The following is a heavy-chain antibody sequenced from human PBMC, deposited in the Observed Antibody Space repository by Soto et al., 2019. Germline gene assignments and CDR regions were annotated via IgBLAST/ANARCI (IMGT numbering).Heavy chain of an antibody. CDR2: ISGSGGST. CDR1: GFTFSSYA. Sequence: GGSLRLSCAASGFTFSSYAMSWVRQAPGKGLGWVSAISGSGGSTYYADSVKGRFTISRDNSKNTLYLQMNSLRAEDTAVYYCAKDRGSSSCCYYGMDVWGQGTTVTVSS. D-gene: IGHD6-6*01. V-gene: IGHV3-23*01. CDR3: AKDRGSSSCCYYGMDV. J-gene: IGHJ6*02.